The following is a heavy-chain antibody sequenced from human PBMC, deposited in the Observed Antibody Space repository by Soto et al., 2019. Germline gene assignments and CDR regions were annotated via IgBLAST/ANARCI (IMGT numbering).Heavy chain of an antibody. CDR3: ARAIVVTIGGMDV. V-gene: IGHV4-30-4*01. Sequence: SETLSLTCTVSGGPISSADYYWSWVRQPPGKGLEWIGYIYYSGSTFVNPSLKSRVTISKDMSRNEFSLRLNSVTAADTAVYYCARAIVVTIGGMDVWGQGTTVTVSS. CDR1: GGPISSADYY. D-gene: IGHD5-12*01. J-gene: IGHJ6*02. CDR2: IYYSGST.